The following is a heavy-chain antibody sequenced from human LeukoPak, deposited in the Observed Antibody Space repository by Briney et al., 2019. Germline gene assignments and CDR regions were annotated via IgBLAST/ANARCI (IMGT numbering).Heavy chain of an antibody. CDR3: ARGEDYYDNFYAFDI. V-gene: IGHV3-66*01. CDR1: GFTVSSNY. J-gene: IGHJ3*02. CDR2: IYSGGST. Sequence: PGGSLRLSCAASGFTVSSNYMSWVRQAPGKGLEWVSVIYSGGSTYYADSVKGRFTISRDNSKNTLYLQMNSLRAEDTAVYYCARGEDYYDNFYAFDIWAKGQWSPSLQ. D-gene: IGHD3-22*01.